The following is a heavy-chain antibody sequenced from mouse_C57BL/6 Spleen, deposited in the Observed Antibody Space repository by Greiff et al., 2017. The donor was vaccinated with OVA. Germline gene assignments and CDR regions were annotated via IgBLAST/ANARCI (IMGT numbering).Heavy chain of an antibody. CDR1: DSEVFPIAY. CDR2: ILPSIGRT. Sequence: VQLQESGSELRSPGSSVKLSCKDFDSEVFPIAYMSWVRQKPGHGFEWIGGILPSIGRTIYGEKFEDKATLDADTLSNTAYLELNSLTSEDSAIYYCARKWRREGYYFDYWGQGTTLTVPS. J-gene: IGHJ2*01. CDR3: ARKWRREGYYFDY. V-gene: IGHV15-2*01. D-gene: IGHD1-3*01.